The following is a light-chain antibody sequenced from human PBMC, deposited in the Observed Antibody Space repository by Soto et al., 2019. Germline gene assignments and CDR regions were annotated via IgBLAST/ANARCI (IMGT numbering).Light chain of an antibody. V-gene: IGLV2-14*03. CDR1: SSDVGAHNF. Sequence: QSVLTQPASVSGSPGQSITIFCTGASSDVGAHNFVSWYQQHPGNAPKLLIYDVSNRPSGVSDHFSGSKSGNTASLTITGLQAEDEADYYCSSSTSSNTYVFGTGTKV. J-gene: IGLJ1*01. CDR2: DVS. CDR3: SSSTSSNTYV.